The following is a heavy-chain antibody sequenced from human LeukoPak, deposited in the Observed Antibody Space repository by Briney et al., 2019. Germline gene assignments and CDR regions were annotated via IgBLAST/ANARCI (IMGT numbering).Heavy chain of an antibody. CDR3: ATYYYDSSGYYYPTDY. CDR2: IYSGGST. CDR1: GFTVSSNY. J-gene: IGHJ4*02. V-gene: IGHV3-53*01. D-gene: IGHD3-22*01. Sequence: GGSLRLSCAASGFTVSSNYMSWVRQAPGKGLEWVSVIYSGGSTYYADSVKGRFTISRDNSKNTLCLQMNSLRAEDTAVYYCATYYYDSSGYYYPTDYWGQGTLVTVSS.